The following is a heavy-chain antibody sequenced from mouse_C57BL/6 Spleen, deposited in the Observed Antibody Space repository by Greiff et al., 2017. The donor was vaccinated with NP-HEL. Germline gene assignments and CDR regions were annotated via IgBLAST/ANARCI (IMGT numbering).Heavy chain of an antibody. CDR1: GYTFTSYW. V-gene: IGHV1-64*01. CDR2: IHPHSGST. CDR3: ARTYYSNYGFAMDY. Sequence: QVQLQQPGAELVKPGASVKLSCKASGYTFTSYWMHWVKQRPGQGLEWIGMIHPHSGSTNYNEKFKSKATLTVDKSSSTAYMQLSSLTSEDSAVYYCARTYYSNYGFAMDYWGQGTSVTVSS. D-gene: IGHD2-5*01. J-gene: IGHJ4*01.